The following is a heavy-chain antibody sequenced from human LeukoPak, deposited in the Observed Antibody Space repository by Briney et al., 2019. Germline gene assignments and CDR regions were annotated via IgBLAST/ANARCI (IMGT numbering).Heavy chain of an antibody. CDR3: ARDFSASPSFDY. Sequence: ASVKVSCKTSGYTFSDYYIHWIRQAPGQGLEWVGWINPNSGDTDYAQKFQGRVTVTRDTSISTAYMELSRLRSDDTAVYYCARDFSASPSFDYWGQGTLVTVSS. J-gene: IGHJ4*02. V-gene: IGHV1-2*02. D-gene: IGHD3-3*01. CDR1: GYTFSDYY. CDR2: INPNSGDT.